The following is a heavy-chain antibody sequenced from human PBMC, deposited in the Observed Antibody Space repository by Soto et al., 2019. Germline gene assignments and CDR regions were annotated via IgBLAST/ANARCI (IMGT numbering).Heavy chain of an antibody. D-gene: IGHD3-10*01. CDR3: ARPYYYGSGSSYYFDY. Sequence: GESLKISCKGSGYSFTSYWIGWVRQMPGKGLEWMGIIYPGDSDTRYSPSFQGQVTISADKSISTAYLQWSSLKASDTAMYYCARPYYYGSGSSYYFDYWCQGTLVTVSS. J-gene: IGHJ4*02. V-gene: IGHV5-51*01. CDR2: IYPGDSDT. CDR1: GYSFTSYW.